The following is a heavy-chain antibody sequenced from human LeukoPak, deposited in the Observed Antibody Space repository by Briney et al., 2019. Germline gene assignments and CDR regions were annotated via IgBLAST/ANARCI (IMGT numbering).Heavy chain of an antibody. Sequence: GGSLRLSCAASGFVFTSNYMSWVRQAPGKGLEWVSFIYSGGSTVYADPVKGRFTISRDKSKNTLYLDMSSLRHQDTAVYYCARWSSSGWYRAGYFDYWGQGSLVTVSS. CDR1: GFVFTSNY. J-gene: IGHJ4*02. V-gene: IGHV3-53*01. CDR2: IYSGGST. CDR3: ARWSSSGWYRAGYFDY. D-gene: IGHD6-19*01.